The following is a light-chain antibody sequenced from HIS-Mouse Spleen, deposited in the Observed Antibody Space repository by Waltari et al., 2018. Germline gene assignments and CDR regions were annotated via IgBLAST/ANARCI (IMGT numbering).Light chain of an antibody. J-gene: IGKJ3*01. Sequence: DIQLTQSPSFLSASVGDRVPITCRASQGISSYLAWYQKKPGKAPKLLIYAASTLQSGVPSRFSGSGSGTEFTLTISSLQPEDFATYYCQQLNSYPPRFTFGPGTKVDIK. CDR1: QGISSY. V-gene: IGKV1-9*01. CDR2: AAS. CDR3: QQLNSYPPRFT.